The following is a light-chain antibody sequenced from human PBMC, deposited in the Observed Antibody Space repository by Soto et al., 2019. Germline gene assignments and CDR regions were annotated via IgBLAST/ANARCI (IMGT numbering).Light chain of an antibody. J-gene: IGKJ5*01. CDR3: QQYDNLPPIT. CDR2: DAS. Sequence: DIQMTQSPSSLSASVGDRVTITCQESQDIRNYLNWYQQKPGKAPKLLIYDASNLETGVPSRFSVIVFGTDFTLPTSSLQTEDISTYYCQQYDNLPPITFGQGTRLEMK. CDR1: QDIRNY. V-gene: IGKV1-33*01.